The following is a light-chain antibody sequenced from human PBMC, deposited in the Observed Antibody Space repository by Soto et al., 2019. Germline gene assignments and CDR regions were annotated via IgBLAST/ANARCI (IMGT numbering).Light chain of an antibody. J-gene: IGKJ1*01. CDR2: AAS. Sequence: DIQLTQSPSSLSASVGDRVTITCRASQDISHYLAWYQQRPGKVPRLLIYAASTLKIGVPTRFSGSGSGTDFTLTISCLQPEDFATYYCQKYDRDPWTFGQGTKVDMK. CDR3: QKYDRDPWT. CDR1: QDISHY. V-gene: IGKV1-27*01.